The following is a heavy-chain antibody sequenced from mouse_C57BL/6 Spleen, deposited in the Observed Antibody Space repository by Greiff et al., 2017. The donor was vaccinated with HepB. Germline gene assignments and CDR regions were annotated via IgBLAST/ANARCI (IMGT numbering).Heavy chain of an antibody. D-gene: IGHD2-4*01. CDR3: ARADYDGAMDY. CDR1: GFTFSSYA. Sequence: EVQLQESGGGLVKPGGSLKLSCAASGFTFSSYAMSWVRQTPEKRLEWVATISDGGSYTYYPDNVKGRFTISRDNAKNNLYLQMSHLKSEDTAMYYCARADYDGAMDYWGQGTSVTVSS. J-gene: IGHJ4*01. V-gene: IGHV5-4*01. CDR2: ISDGGSYT.